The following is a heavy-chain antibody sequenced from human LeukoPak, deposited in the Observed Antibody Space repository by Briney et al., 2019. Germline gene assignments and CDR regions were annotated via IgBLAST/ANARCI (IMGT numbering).Heavy chain of an antibody. D-gene: IGHD5-18*01. Sequence: ASVKVSCKASGYTFTSYGISWVRQAPGQGLEWMGWISAYNGNTNYAQKLQGRVTMTTDTSTSTAYMELRSLRSDDTAVYYCARDRMRGYSYGYKGDYYYYYMDVWGKGTTGTVSS. CDR2: ISAYNGNT. CDR1: GYTFTSYG. J-gene: IGHJ6*03. CDR3: ARDRMRGYSYGYKGDYYYYYMDV. V-gene: IGHV1-18*01.